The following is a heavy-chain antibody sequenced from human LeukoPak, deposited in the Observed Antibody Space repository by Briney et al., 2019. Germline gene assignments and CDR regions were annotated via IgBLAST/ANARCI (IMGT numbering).Heavy chain of an antibody. CDR3: ARNGPDSSGWYN. V-gene: IGHV7-4-1*02. CDR1: GYIFTSYV. Sequence: GASVKVSCKTSGYIFTSYVMNWVRQTPGQGLEWMGWINTVTGNATYAQGFTGRFVFSFDTPVTTAYLQISSLKAEDTAVYYCARNGPDSSGWYNWGQGTLVTVSS. D-gene: IGHD6-19*01. J-gene: IGHJ4*02. CDR2: INTVTGNA.